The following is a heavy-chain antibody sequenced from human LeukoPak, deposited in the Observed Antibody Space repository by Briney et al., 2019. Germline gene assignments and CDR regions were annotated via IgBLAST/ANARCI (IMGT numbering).Heavy chain of an antibody. J-gene: IGHJ6*04. CDR3: AREIVGATPRMDV. CDR2: IIPIFGTA. V-gene: IGHV1-69*06. Sequence: ASVKVSCKASGGTFSSYAISWVRQAPGQGLEWMGGIIPIFGTANYAQKFQGRVTITADKSTSTAYMELSSLRSEDTAVYYCAREIVGATPRMDVWGKGTTVTVSS. CDR1: GGTFSSYA. D-gene: IGHD1-26*01.